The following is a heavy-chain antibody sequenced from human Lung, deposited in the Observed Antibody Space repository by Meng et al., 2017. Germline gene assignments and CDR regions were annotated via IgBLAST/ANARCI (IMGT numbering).Heavy chain of an antibody. D-gene: IGHD4-11*01. CDR1: GGSFSDYY. V-gene: IGHV4-34*01. CDR2: INHSGST. CDR3: ARGPTTMAHDFDY. Sequence: QGELPAGGAGLLKPSGTLSRTCVVSGGSFSDYYWSWIRQPPGKGLEWIGEINHSGSTNYNPSLESRATISVDTSQNNLSLKLSSVTAADSAVYYCARGPTTMAHDFDYWGQGTLVTVSS. J-gene: IGHJ4*02.